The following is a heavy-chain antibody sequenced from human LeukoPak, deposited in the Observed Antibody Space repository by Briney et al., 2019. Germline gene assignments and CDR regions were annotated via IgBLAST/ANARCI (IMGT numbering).Heavy chain of an antibody. CDR3: ATTEATAAIERGEGTLEI. J-gene: IGHJ3*02. V-gene: IGHV1-24*01. CDR2: FDPEEVET. CDR1: GDTVSELS. D-gene: IGHD6-13*01. Sequence: ASVKVSCKVHGDTVSELSIHWLRQVPGKGLEWMGGFDPEEVETVYAQKFQGRVTMTEDTSTDTVHMDPSSLRSDDTASYCATTEATAAIERGEGTLEIWGQGTMVIVSS.